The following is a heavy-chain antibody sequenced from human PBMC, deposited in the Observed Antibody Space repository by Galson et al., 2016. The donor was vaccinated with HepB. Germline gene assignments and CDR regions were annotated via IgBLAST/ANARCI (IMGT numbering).Heavy chain of an antibody. CDR3: ARDRYHSGAWFDP. CDR2: LHVRERT. V-gene: IGHV4-61*02. D-gene: IGHD6-19*01. CDR1: GDSISSGNYF. J-gene: IGHJ5*02. Sequence: TLSLTCTVSGDSISSGNYFWTWIRQPAGKELEWLGRLHVRERTDYNPSLKSRLDISFDTSKNQFSLKLNSVTAADTDVYYCARDRYHSGAWFDPWCQGTLVTVSS.